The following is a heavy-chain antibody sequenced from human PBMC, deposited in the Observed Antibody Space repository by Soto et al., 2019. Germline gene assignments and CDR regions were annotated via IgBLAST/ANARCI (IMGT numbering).Heavy chain of an antibody. CDR2: ISYDGSNK. J-gene: IGHJ4*02. D-gene: IGHD5-18*01. V-gene: IGHV3-30*18. Sequence: QVQLVESGGGVVQPGRSLRLSCAASGFTFSSYGMHWVRQAPGKGLEWVAVISYDGSNKYYADSVKGRFTISRDNSKNTLYLQMNSLRAEDTAVYYCAKDIHGYSFPHFDYWGQGTLVTVSS. CDR1: GFTFSSYG. CDR3: AKDIHGYSFPHFDY.